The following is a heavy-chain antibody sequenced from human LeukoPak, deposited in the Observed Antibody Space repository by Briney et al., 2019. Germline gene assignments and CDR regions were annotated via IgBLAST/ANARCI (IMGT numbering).Heavy chain of an antibody. Sequence: GGSLRLSCAASGFTFSSYGLHWVRQAPGKGLEWVANIKQDGSEKDYVDSVKGRFTISRDNAKTSLYLQMHSLRAEDTAVYYCAGAWWYSSRWFPDSPSYSFDYWGQGTLVPVSS. J-gene: IGHJ4*02. V-gene: IGHV3-7*01. CDR1: GFTFSSYG. CDR3: AGAWWYSSRWFPDSPSYSFDY. D-gene: IGHD6-19*01. CDR2: IKQDGSEK.